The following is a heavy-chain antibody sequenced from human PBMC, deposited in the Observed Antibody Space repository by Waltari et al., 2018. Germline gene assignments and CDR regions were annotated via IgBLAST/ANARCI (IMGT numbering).Heavy chain of an antibody. V-gene: IGHV4-59*01. Sequence: QVQLQESGPGLVKPSETLSLTSTVSGGPLSTYSWSCARQPPGKGLEWIGYIYYSGSTNYNPSLKSRVTISVDTSKNQFSLKLSSVTAADTAVYYCARDAAVLDAFDIWGQGTMVTVSS. CDR3: ARDAAVLDAFDI. D-gene: IGHD2-15*01. CDR2: IYYSGST. J-gene: IGHJ3*02. CDR1: GGPLSTYS.